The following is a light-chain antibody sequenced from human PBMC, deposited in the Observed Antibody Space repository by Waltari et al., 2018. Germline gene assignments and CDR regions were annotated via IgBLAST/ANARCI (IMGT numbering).Light chain of an antibody. CDR2: AAS. J-gene: IGKJ3*01. Sequence: ITCRASQDISNYLAWFQQKPGKPPKSLIYAASTLQSGVPSKFSGSGSGTDFTLTISSLQPEDFATYYCQQYDSYPFSFGPGTKVDIK. CDR3: QQYDSYPFS. CDR1: QDISNY. V-gene: IGKV1-16*02.